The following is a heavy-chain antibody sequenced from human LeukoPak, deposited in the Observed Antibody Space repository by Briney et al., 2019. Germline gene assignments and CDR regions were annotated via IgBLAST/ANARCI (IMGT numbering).Heavy chain of an antibody. D-gene: IGHD6-13*01. Sequence: PGGSLRLSCAASGFTYSSYAMSWVRQAPGKGLEWVSAISGSDGSTYYADSVKGRFTISRDNSKNTLYLQMNSLRAVDTAVYYCANVQQLVPENYWGQGTLVTVSS. J-gene: IGHJ4*02. V-gene: IGHV3-23*01. CDR2: ISGSDGST. CDR1: GFTYSSYA. CDR3: ANVQQLVPENY.